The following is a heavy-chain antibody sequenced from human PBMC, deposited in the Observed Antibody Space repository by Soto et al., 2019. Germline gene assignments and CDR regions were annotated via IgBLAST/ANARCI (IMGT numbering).Heavy chain of an antibody. Sequence: PSETLSLTCTVSGGSMSSSNWWNWVRQPPGKGLEWIGETHHSGRTNYNPSLKSRVTISVDTSKNQFSLRLASVTADDTAVYYCARDLDSSGWYAHFDYWGQGTLVTVSS. CDR1: GGSMSSSNW. CDR2: THHSGRT. CDR3: ARDLDSSGWYAHFDY. J-gene: IGHJ4*02. D-gene: IGHD6-19*01. V-gene: IGHV4-4*02.